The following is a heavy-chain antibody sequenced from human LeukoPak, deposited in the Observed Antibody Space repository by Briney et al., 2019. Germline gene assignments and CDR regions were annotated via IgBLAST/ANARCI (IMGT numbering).Heavy chain of an antibody. V-gene: IGHV3-23*01. D-gene: IGHD4/OR15-4a*01. CDR2: ITGSGYET. J-gene: IGHJ4*02. Sequence: GGSQRLSCAASGITIRSSGMSWVRQAPGKGLEWVSSITGSGYETHYADSVKGRFSISRDNSKNTLFLQLSNLRVEDTAVYFCARDQGHDYAPIGSATHAYWGQGTLVAVAS. CDR3: ARDQGHDYAPIGSATHAY. CDR1: GITIRSSG.